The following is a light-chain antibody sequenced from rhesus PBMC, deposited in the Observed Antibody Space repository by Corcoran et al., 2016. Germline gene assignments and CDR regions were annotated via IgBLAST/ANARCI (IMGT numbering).Light chain of an antibody. CDR3: QQYNSAPPLT. V-gene: IGKV1-16*01. CDR2: KAT. Sequence: DIQMTQSPSSLSASVGDKVTITGQASQSISSWLAGYQQKPGKAPKPLIYKATSLESGVPPRFSGSGSGTDFTLTISSLQPEDFATYYCQQYNSAPPLTFGGGTKVAL. CDR1: QSISSW. J-gene: IGKJ4*01.